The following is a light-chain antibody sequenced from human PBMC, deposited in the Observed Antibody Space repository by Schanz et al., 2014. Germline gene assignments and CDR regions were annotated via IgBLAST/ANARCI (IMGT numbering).Light chain of an antibody. CDR3: QHET. CDR2: PAS. CDR1: QGISSY. Sequence: IQLTQSPSSLSASVGDRVTITCRASQGISSYLAWSQQKPGKAPKLLIYPASTLQSGVPQRLSGGGSGTEFTLTITSLQPDDFATYYCQHETFGQGTKLEIK. V-gene: IGKV1-9*01. J-gene: IGKJ2*01.